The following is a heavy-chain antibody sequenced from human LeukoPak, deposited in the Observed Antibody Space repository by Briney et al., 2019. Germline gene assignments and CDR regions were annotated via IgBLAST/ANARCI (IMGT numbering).Heavy chain of an antibody. D-gene: IGHD3-16*02. V-gene: IGHV4-39*07. CDR1: GGSISSSSYY. Sequence: PSETLSLTCTVSGGSISSSSYYWGWIRQPPGKGLEWIGRIYYSGSTYYNPSLKSRVTISVDTSKNQFSLKLSSVTAADTAVYYCARDDGGHDYVWGSYRYWGQGTLVAVSS. CDR3: ARDDGGHDYVWGSYRY. CDR2: IYYSGST. J-gene: IGHJ4*02.